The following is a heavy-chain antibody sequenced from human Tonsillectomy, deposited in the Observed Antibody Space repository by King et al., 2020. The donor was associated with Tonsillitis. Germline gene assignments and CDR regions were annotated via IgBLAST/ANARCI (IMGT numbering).Heavy chain of an antibody. CDR3: AKDAREAVGGRLGRYFQL. D-gene: IGHD6-19*01. J-gene: IGHJ1*01. CDR2: ISYDGRGK. CDR1: GFTFARYG. Sequence: VQLVESGGGVVQPGRSLRLSCEASGFTFARYGMHWVRQAPGKGLEWVTVISYDGRGKYYADSVKGRFTISRDDSNNTVYLQMDSLRAEDTAVYYCAKDAREAVGGRLGRYFQLWGQGTLDTVPS. V-gene: IGHV3-30*18.